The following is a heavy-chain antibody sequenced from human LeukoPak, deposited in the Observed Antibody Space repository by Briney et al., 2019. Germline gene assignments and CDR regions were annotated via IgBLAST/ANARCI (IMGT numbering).Heavy chain of an antibody. D-gene: IGHD5-18*01. CDR1: GFTFSSYA. CDR2: IRSSSSYT. Sequence: GGSLRLSCAASGFTFSSYAMSWVRQAPGKGLEWVSYIRSSSSYTNYADSVKGRFTISRDNAKNSLYLQMNSLRAEDTAVYYCARAKRYSYVDYWGQGTLVTVSS. V-gene: IGHV3-11*05. J-gene: IGHJ4*02. CDR3: ARAKRYSYVDY.